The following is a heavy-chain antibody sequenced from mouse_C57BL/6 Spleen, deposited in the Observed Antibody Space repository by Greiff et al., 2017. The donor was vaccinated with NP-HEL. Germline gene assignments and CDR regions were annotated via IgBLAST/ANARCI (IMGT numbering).Heavy chain of an antibody. V-gene: IGHV5-12*01. CDR2: ISNGGGST. CDR1: GFTFSDYY. J-gene: IGHJ4*01. D-gene: IGHD2-1*01. CDR3: ARHGNYYGNYEAMDY. Sequence: EVKVVESGGGLVQPGGSLKLSCAASGFTFSDYYMYWVRQTPEKRLEWVAYISNGGGSTYYPDTVKGRFTISRDNAKKTLYLQMSRLKSEDTAMYYCARHGNYYGNYEAMDYWGQGTSVTVSS.